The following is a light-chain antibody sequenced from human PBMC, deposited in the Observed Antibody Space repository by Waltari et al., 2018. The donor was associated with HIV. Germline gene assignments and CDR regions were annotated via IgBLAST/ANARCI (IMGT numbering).Light chain of an antibody. CDR2: AAS. Sequence: EIVLTPSPGTLSLPPGERATLSCRASQSVNRRYLAWYQQRPGQAPRLLMYAASSRATGIPDRFTGSGSGTDFTLTISRLEPEDFAVYYCQQYGTSPYNFGQGTKLEIK. CDR3: QQYGTSPYN. CDR1: QSVNRRY. V-gene: IGKV3-20*01. J-gene: IGKJ2*01.